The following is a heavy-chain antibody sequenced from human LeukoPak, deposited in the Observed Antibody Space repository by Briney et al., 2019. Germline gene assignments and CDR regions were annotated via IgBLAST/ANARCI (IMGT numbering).Heavy chain of an antibody. CDR1: GFTFSSYG. J-gene: IGHJ4*02. CDR2: IYYSGST. CDR3: ARQPPYSSSECYFDY. D-gene: IGHD6-6*01. V-gene: IGHV4-39*01. Sequence: GSLRLSCAASGFTFSSYGMNWVRQPPGKGLEWIGSIYYSGSTYYNPSLKSRVTISVDTSKNQFSLKLSSVTAADTAVYYCARQPPYSSSECYFDYWGQGTLVTVSS.